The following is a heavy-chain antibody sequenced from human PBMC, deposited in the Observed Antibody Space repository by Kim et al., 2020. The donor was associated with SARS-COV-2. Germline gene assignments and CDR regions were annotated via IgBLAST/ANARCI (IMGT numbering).Heavy chain of an antibody. CDR3: ARDGSYYYFYGMDV. D-gene: IGHD1-26*01. J-gene: IGHJ6*02. Sequence: ADSVKGRFTIARDNAKNSLYLQMNSLRAEDTAVYYCARDGSYYYFYGMDVWGQGTTVTVSS. V-gene: IGHV3-48*03.